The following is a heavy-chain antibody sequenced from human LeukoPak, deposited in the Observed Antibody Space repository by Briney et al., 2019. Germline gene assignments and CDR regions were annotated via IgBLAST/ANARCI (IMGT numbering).Heavy chain of an antibody. CDR3: TRDSSPGPQYL. V-gene: IGHV4-59*01. Sequence: SETLSLTCTVSGGSINYYYWNWIRQSPGKGLEWIGYIHYSGSTNYNPSLESRVTISIDTSKTQFSLKLTSVTAADTAMYYRTRDSSPGPQYLWGQGVLVTVSS. D-gene: IGHD4-11*01. CDR1: GGSINYYY. CDR2: IHYSGST. J-gene: IGHJ4*02.